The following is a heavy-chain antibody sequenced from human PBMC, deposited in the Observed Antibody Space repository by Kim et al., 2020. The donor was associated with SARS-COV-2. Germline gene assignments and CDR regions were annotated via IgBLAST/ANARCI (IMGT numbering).Heavy chain of an antibody. V-gene: IGHV3-30*04. Sequence: GGSLRLSCAASGFTFSSYAMHWVRQAPGKGLEWVAVISYDGSNKYYADSVKGRFTISRDNSKNTLYLQMNSLRAEDTAVYYCARFPMVYIAAAGTSGGVTDYWGQGTLVTVSS. CDR1: GFTFSSYA. J-gene: IGHJ4*02. CDR2: ISYDGSNK. CDR3: ARFPMVYIAAAGTSGGVTDY. D-gene: IGHD6-13*01.